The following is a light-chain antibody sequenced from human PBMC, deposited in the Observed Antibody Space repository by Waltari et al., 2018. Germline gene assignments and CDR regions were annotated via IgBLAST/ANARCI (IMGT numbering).Light chain of an antibody. CDR3: QQRSNWPLSP. V-gene: IGKV3-11*01. Sequence: EIVLTQSPATLSLSPGERATLSCRASQSVSSYLAWYQQKPGQAPRLLIYDASNRATGIPARFSGSVSGTDFTLTISSLEPEDFAVYYCQQRSNWPLSPFGGGTKVEIK. J-gene: IGKJ4*01. CDR2: DAS. CDR1: QSVSSY.